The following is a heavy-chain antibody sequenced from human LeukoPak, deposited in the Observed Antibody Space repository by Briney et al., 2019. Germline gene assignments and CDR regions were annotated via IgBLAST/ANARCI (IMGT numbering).Heavy chain of an antibody. Sequence: GGSLRLSCAASGFTFDDYAMHWVRQAPGKGLEWVSGISWNGGSIGYADSVKGRFTISRDNAKNSLYLQMNSLRAEDTALYYCAKDRGSSGWWYFDYWGQGTLVTVSS. J-gene: IGHJ4*02. CDR2: ISWNGGSI. CDR1: GFTFDDYA. D-gene: IGHD6-19*01. CDR3: AKDRGSSGWWYFDY. V-gene: IGHV3-9*01.